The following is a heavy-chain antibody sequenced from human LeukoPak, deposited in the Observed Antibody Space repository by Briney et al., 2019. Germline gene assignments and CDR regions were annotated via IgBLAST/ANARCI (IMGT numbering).Heavy chain of an antibody. V-gene: IGHV4-39*01. CDR3: ARRYYSNYGHFDY. D-gene: IGHD4-11*01. CDR1: GGSISSSSYY. J-gene: IGHJ4*02. CDR2: IYYSGST. Sequence: SETLSLTCTVSGGSISSSSYYWGWIRQPPGKGLEWIGSIYYSGSTYYNPSLKSRVTISVDTSKNQFSLKLSSVTAADTAVYYCARRYYSNYGHFDYWGQGTLVTVSS.